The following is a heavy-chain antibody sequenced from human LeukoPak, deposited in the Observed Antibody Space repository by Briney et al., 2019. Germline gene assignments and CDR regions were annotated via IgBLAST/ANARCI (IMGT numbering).Heavy chain of an antibody. CDR2: IYYSGST. D-gene: IGHD2-15*01. V-gene: IGHV4-39*07. Sequence: KPSETLSLTCIVSGDSISSSSYYWGWIRQPPGKGLEWIGNIYYSGSTYYNPSLKSRVTISVDTSKNQFSLKLSSVTAADTAVYYCARDLISPRYYYYYMDVWGKGTTVTVSS. CDR1: GDSISSSSYY. CDR3: ARDLISPRYYYYYMDV. J-gene: IGHJ6*03.